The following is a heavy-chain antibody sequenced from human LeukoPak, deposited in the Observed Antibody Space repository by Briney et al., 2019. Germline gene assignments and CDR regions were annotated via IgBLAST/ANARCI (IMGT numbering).Heavy chain of an antibody. D-gene: IGHD3-22*01. CDR3: ARSRGYYDSSGYYPIDY. CDR1: GFTFSSYS. Sequence: GGSLRLSCAASGFTFSSYSMNWVRQAPGKGLEWVSYISSSSSTIYYADSAKGRFTISRDNAKNSLYLQMNSLRAEDTAVYYCARSRGYYDSSGYYPIDYWGQGTMVTVSS. V-gene: IGHV3-48*01. J-gene: IGHJ3*01. CDR2: ISSSSSTI.